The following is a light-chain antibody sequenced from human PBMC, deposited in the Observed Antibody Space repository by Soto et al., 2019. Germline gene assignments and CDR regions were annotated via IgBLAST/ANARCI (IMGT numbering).Light chain of an antibody. CDR3: QQYNTLPRT. Sequence: EIVMTQSPATLSVSPGERITISCRASQTVGSNLAWYQQTPGQAPRLLIYTTSSRAAGVPARFSGSGSGTEFTLTIDSLQSEDFVLYYCQQYNTLPRTFGQGTRVEIK. CDR1: QTVGSN. J-gene: IGKJ1*01. V-gene: IGKV3-15*01. CDR2: TTS.